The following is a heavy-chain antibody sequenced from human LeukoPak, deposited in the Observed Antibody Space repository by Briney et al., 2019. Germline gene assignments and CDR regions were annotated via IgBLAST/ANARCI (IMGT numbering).Heavy chain of an antibody. V-gene: IGHV4-59*08. CDR3: ASHYYDRRGYLYYFDY. Sequence: PSETLSLTCTVSGGSISSYYWSWIREPPGKGLEWIGYIYYSGSTTYNPSLKTRVTISVDTSKNQFSLKLTSVTAADTAVYYCASHYYDRRGYLYYFDYWGQGTLVTVSS. CDR2: IYYSGST. D-gene: IGHD3-22*01. CDR1: GGSISSYY. J-gene: IGHJ4*02.